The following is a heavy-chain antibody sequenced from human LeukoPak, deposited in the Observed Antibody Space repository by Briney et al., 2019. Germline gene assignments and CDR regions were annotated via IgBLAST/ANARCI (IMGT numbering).Heavy chain of an antibody. J-gene: IGHJ4*02. CDR1: GFIFSTYW. V-gene: IGHV3-7*01. CDR2: IKTDGSEK. D-gene: IGHD3-10*01. Sequence: GGSLRLSCAVSGFIFSTYWMRWVGQAAGKGMEGVANIKTDGSEKYYVDSVKGRFTISRDNAKNSLYLQMNSLRAEDTAVYYCARDWNGSGSPNDFWGQGTLVTVSS. CDR3: ARDWNGSGSPNDF.